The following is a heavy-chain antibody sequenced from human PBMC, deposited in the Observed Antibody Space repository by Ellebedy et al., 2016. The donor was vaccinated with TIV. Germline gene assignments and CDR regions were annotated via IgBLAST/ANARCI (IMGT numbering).Heavy chain of an antibody. J-gene: IGHJ4*02. Sequence: GGSLRLXXAASGFTFSYAWMSWVRQAPGKGLEWVGRIKSKTDSGTTDYAAPVKGRFTISRDDSKNTVYLQMNSLKTEDTAVYYCIRKAGTIRGAYWGQGTLVTVSS. D-gene: IGHD1-7*01. CDR2: IKSKTDSGTT. CDR1: GFTFSYAW. CDR3: IRKAGTIRGAY. V-gene: IGHV3-15*01.